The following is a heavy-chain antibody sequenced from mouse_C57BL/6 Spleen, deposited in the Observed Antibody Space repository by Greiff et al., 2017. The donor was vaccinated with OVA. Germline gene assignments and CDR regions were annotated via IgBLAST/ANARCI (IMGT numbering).Heavy chain of an antibody. J-gene: IGHJ4*01. CDR3: ARLVTTVVAHYAMDY. Sequence: EVKLMESGGGLVQPGGSLSLSCAASGFTFTDYYMSWVRQPPGKALEWLGFIRNKANGYTTEYSASVKGRFTISRDNSQSILYLQMNALRAEDSATYYCARLVTTVVAHYAMDYWGQGTSVTVSS. CDR2: IRNKANGYTT. CDR1: GFTFTDYY. D-gene: IGHD1-1*01. V-gene: IGHV7-3*01.